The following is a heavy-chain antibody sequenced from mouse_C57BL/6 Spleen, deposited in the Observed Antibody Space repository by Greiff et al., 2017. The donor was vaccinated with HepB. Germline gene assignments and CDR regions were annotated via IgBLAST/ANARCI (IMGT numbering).Heavy chain of an antibody. CDR3: ARDEHSNYYFDY. V-gene: IGHV5-4*01. J-gene: IGHJ2*01. CDR2: ISDGGSYT. Sequence: EVQGVESGGGLVKPGGSLKLSCAASGFTFSSYAMSWVRQTPEKRLEWVATISDGGSYTYYPDNVKGRFTISRDNAKNNLYLQMSHLKSEDTAMYYCARDEHSNYYFDYWGQGTTLTVSS. D-gene: IGHD2-5*01. CDR1: GFTFSSYA.